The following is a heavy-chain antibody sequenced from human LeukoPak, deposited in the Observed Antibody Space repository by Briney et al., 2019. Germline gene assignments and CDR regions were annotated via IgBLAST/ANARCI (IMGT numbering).Heavy chain of an antibody. CDR3: ARSYADTSGYTGNWFDP. Sequence: SETLSLTCTVSGGSISSYYWSWIRQPPGKGLEWIGYIYYSGTTNYNPSLKSRVTISVDTSKNQFSLKLSSVTAVDTAVYYCARSYADTSGYTGNWFDPWGQGTLVTVSS. J-gene: IGHJ5*02. D-gene: IGHD3-22*01. CDR2: IYYSGTT. CDR1: GGSISSYY. V-gene: IGHV4-59*12.